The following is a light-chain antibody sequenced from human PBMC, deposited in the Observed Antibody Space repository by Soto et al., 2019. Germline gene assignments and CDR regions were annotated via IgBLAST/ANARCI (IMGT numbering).Light chain of an antibody. V-gene: IGLV1-40*01. Sequence: QAVVTQPPSVSGAPGQRVTIFCTGSSSNIGTGYDVHWYQHLPGTAPKLLIYGNSNRPSGVPDRFSGSKSGTSASLAITGLQAEDEADYYCQSYDSSLSGVVFGGGTQLTVL. CDR3: QSYDSSLSGVV. CDR1: SSNIGTGYD. J-gene: IGLJ2*01. CDR2: GNS.